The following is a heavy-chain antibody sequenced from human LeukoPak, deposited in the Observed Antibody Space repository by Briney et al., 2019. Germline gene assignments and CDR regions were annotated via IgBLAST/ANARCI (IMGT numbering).Heavy chain of an antibody. CDR2: INPNSGGT. Sequence: ASVKVSCKASGYTFTGYYMHWVRQAPGQGLEWMGWINPNSGGTNYAQKFQGRVTMTRDTSISTAYMELSRLRSDDTAVYYCARGRALYDYVWGSYLTMTDYWGQGTLVTVSS. J-gene: IGHJ4*02. V-gene: IGHV1-2*02. CDR1: GYTFTGYY. D-gene: IGHD3-16*02. CDR3: ARGRALYDYVWGSYLTMTDY.